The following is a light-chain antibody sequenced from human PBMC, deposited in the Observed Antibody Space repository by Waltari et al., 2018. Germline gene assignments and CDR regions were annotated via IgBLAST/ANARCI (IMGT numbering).Light chain of an antibody. CDR3: QAWDTNTVF. V-gene: IGLV3-1*01. J-gene: IGLJ2*01. CDR2: EDD. Sequence: SYELTQPPSVSVSPAQAATITCPGDKLGGRTVGWYQQRPGQSPVLVMYEDDVRPSGIPERFSGSNSGNTATLTISRAQAMDEADYYCQAWDTNTVFFGGGTRLTVL. CDR1: KLGGRT.